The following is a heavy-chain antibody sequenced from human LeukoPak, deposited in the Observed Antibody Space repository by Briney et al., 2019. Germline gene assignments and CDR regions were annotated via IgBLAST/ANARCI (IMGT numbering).Heavy chain of an antibody. CDR1: GGSTSSGDYY. D-gene: IGHD3-10*01. J-gene: IGHJ4*02. V-gene: IGHV4-31*02. CDR2: MNNRVTS. Sequence: PSQTLSLTCTVSGGSTSSGDYYWNWIRQHPGKGLEGIGYMNNRVTSNYNPSLRSRVTISVDTSNNQFSLRLSSVTAADTAVYYCTRIPTHYYGSGSYYGYFDSWGQGTLVTVSS. CDR3: TRIPTHYYGSGSYYGYFDS.